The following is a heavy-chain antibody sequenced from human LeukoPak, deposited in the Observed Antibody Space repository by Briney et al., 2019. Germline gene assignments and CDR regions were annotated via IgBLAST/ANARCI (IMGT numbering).Heavy chain of an antibody. V-gene: IGHV1-8*01. Sequence: ASVKVSCKASGYTFTSYDINWVRQAPGQGIEWMGWMNANSGNTGYAQRFQDRVTFTRDTSINTAYMELSSLRSEDTAVYYCARGASRSFDFWGRGTLVTVSS. CDR1: GYTFTSYD. CDR3: ARGASRSFDF. CDR2: MNANSGNT. J-gene: IGHJ4*02.